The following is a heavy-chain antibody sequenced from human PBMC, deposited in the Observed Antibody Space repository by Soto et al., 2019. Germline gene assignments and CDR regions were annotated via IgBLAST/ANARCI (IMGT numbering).Heavy chain of an antibody. J-gene: IGHJ4*02. CDR1: GFTFDDYA. CDR2: ISWNSGSI. CDR3: AKVGVYCSGGSCYSHFDY. Sequence: EVQLVESGGGLVQPGRSLRLSCAASGFTFDDYAMHWVRQAPGKGLEWVSGISWNSGSIGYADSVKGRFTISRDNAKNSLYLQMNSLSAEDTALYYCAKVGVYCSGGSCYSHFDYWGQGTLVTVSS. V-gene: IGHV3-9*01. D-gene: IGHD2-15*01.